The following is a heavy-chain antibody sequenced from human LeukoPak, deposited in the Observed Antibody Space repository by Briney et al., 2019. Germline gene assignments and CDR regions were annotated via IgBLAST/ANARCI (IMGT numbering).Heavy chain of an antibody. CDR2: IIPILGIA. CDR3: ARDAVNYYDSSGSTGY. V-gene: IGHV1-69*04. D-gene: IGHD3-22*01. J-gene: IGHJ4*02. CDR1: GGTFSSYA. Sequence: ASVKVSCKASGGTFSSYAISWVRQAPGQGLEWMGRIIPILGIANYAQKFQGRVTITADKPTSTAYMELSSLRSEDTAVYYCARDAVNYYDSSGSTGYWGQGTLVTVSS.